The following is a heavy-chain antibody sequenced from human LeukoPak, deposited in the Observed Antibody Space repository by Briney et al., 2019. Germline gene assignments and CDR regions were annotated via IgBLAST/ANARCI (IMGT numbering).Heavy chain of an antibody. D-gene: IGHD4-17*01. CDR1: GFIFKNHA. CDR3: AREATVTTPPGY. CDR2: ISGSGDNT. J-gene: IGHJ4*02. V-gene: IGHV3-23*01. Sequence: GGSLRLSCAASGFIFKNHAMSWVRQAPGKGLEWVSAISGSGDNTYYADSVKGRFTISRDNSKNTLYLQMNSLRAEDTAVYYCAREATVTTPPGYWGQGTLVTVSS.